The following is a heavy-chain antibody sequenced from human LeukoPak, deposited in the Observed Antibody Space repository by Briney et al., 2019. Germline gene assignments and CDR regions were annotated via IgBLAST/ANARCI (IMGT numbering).Heavy chain of an antibody. V-gene: IGHV3-23*01. CDR1: GFTFSSYA. J-gene: IGHJ5*02. CDR2: ISGSGGST. Sequence: PGGSLRLSCAASGFTFSSYAMSWVRQAPGKGLEWVSAISGSGGSTYYADSVKGRLTISRDNSKNTLYLQMNSLRAEDTAVYYCAKPITYYYDSSGSPWGQGTLVTVSS. CDR3: AKPITYYYDSSGSP. D-gene: IGHD3-22*01.